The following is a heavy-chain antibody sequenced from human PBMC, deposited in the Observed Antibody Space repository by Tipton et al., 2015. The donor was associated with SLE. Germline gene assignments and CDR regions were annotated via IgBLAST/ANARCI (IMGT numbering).Heavy chain of an antibody. CDR1: GFTFSNYG. Sequence: QLMQSGGGVVQPGGSLRLSCVASGFTFSNYGMHWVRQAPGKGLEWVAFIRFQGNNKFYSDSVKGRFTISRDNSENTLYLHIDSLRAEDTAFYFCAKVEGALWGYFDYWGQGALVTVSS. D-gene: IGHD1-26*01. CDR3: AKVEGALWGYFDY. CDR2: IRFQGNNK. V-gene: IGHV3-30*02. J-gene: IGHJ4*02.